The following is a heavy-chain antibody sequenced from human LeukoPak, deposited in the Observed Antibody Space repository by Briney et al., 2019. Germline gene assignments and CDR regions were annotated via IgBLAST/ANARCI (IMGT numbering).Heavy chain of an antibody. CDR2: INPSGGST. CDR1: GYTFTSYY. CDR3: ARDSMFPYYGMDV. V-gene: IGHV1-46*01. D-gene: IGHD3-10*02. J-gene: IGHJ6*02. Sequence: ASVKVSCKASGYTFTSYYMHWVRQAPGQGLEWMGIINPSGGSTSYAQKFQGRVTMTRDMSTSTVYMELSSLRSEDTAVYYCARDSMFPYYGMDVWGQGTTVTVSS.